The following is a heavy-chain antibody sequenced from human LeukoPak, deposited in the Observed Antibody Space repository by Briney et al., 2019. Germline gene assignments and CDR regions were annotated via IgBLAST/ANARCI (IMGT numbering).Heavy chain of an antibody. J-gene: IGHJ2*01. CDR1: GFTFDDYA. Sequence: RSLRLSCAASGFTFDDYAMHWVRQAPGKGLEWVSGISWNSVSIGYADSVKGRFTISRDNAKNSLYLQMNSLRAEDTALYYCAKKGIDRGTGTIHWYFDLWGRGTLVTVSS. D-gene: IGHD1-7*01. V-gene: IGHV3-9*01. CDR3: AKKGIDRGTGTIHWYFDL. CDR2: ISWNSVSI.